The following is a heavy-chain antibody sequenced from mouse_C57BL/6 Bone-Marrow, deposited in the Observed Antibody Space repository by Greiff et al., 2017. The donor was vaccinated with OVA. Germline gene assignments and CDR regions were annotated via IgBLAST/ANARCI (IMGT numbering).Heavy chain of an antibody. CDR2: ISSGGSYT. CDR3: ARRGIYYDYDVGDYAMDY. J-gene: IGHJ4*01. D-gene: IGHD2-4*01. CDR1: GFTFSSYG. V-gene: IGHV5-6*01. Sequence: EVQLVESGGDLVKPGGSLKLSCAASGFTFSSYGMSWVRQTPDKRLEWVATISSGGSYTYYPDSVKGRFTISRDNAKNTLYLQMSSLKSEDTAMYYCARRGIYYDYDVGDYAMDYWGQGTSVTVFS.